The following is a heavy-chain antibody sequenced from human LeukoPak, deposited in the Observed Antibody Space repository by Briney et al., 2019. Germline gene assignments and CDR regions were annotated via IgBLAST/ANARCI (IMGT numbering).Heavy chain of an antibody. D-gene: IGHD4-17*01. CDR3: ASQYDYGDYYHFQH. CDR2: ISYSGIT. CDR1: RGAIGSFY. J-gene: IGHJ1*01. V-gene: IGHV4-59*01. Sequence: PSETLSLTCTVSRGAIGSFYWSWVRQSPGKGLEWIGYISYSGITNYNPSLKSRVTISLDTSRKQFSLKLSSVTAADTAVYYCASQYDYGDYYHFQHWGQGTLVTVSS.